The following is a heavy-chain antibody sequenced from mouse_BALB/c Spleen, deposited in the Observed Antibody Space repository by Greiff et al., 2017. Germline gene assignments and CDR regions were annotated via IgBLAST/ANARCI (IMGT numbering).Heavy chain of an antibody. Sequence: QVQLKQPGAELVMPGASVKMSCKASGYTFTDYWMHWVKQRPGQGLEWIGAIDTSDSYTSYNQKFKGKATLTVDESSSTAYMQLSSLTSEDSAVYYCARCYRYDGRAMDYWGQGTSVTVSS. J-gene: IGHJ4*01. CDR1: GYTFTDYW. D-gene: IGHD2-14*01. CDR3: ARCYRYDGRAMDY. V-gene: IGHV1-69*01. CDR2: IDTSDSYT.